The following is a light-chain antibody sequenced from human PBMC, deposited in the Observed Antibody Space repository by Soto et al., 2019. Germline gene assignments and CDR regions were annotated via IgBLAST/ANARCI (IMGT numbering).Light chain of an antibody. CDR3: CSYVGGSTYAL. Sequence: QSALTQPASVSGSPGQSITISCTGTNSDVGTYDLVSWYQQHPGKAPKLMIFEVNKRPSGVSNRFSGSKSGNTASLTISGFQAEDESDYYCCSYVGGSTYALFGGGTKLTVL. V-gene: IGLV2-23*02. J-gene: IGLJ3*02. CDR1: NSDVGTYDL. CDR2: EVN.